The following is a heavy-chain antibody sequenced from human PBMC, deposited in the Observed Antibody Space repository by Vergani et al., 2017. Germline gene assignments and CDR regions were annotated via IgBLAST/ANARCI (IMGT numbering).Heavy chain of an antibody. J-gene: IGHJ5*02. V-gene: IGHV1-46*03. D-gene: IGHD3-10*01. CDR1: GYTFTSNY. CDR2: INPSGGST. CDR3: ARTYYYGSGRNWFDP. Sequence: QVQLVQSGAEVKKPGASVKVSCKASGYTFTSNYMHWVRQAPGQGLEWMGIINPSGGSTRYAQKFQGRVTMTRDTSTSTVYMELSGLRSEDTAVYYCARTYYYGSGRNWFDPWGQGTLVTVSS.